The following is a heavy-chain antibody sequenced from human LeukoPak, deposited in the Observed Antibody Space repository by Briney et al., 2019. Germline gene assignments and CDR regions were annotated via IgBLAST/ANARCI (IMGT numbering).Heavy chain of an antibody. D-gene: IGHD3-10*01. Sequence: GGSLRLACAASGFTFSSYAMSWVRQASGKGLEWVGRIRSKANSYATTYAASVKGRFTISRDDSKNTAYLQMNSLKTEDTAVYYCTRHDGEWGQGTLVTVSS. CDR2: IRSKANSYAT. CDR3: TRHDGE. J-gene: IGHJ4*02. CDR1: GFTFSSYA. V-gene: IGHV3-73*01.